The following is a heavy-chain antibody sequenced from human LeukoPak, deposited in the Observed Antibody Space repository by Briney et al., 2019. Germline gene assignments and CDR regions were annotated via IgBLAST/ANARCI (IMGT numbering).Heavy chain of an antibody. Sequence: SGGSLRLSCAASGFTFSSYWIHWVRQAPGKGLVWVSRINSDGSSTNYADSVKGRFTISRDNAKNTLYLQMNSLRAEDTAVYYCATKGESGLYYWGQGTLVTVSS. CDR2: INSDGSST. V-gene: IGHV3-74*01. D-gene: IGHD3-16*01. J-gene: IGHJ4*02. CDR1: GFTFSSYW. CDR3: ATKGESGLYY.